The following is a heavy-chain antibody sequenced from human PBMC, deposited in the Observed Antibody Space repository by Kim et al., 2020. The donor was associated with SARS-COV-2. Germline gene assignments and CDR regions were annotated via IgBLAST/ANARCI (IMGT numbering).Heavy chain of an antibody. Sequence: STNYNPSLKSRVTISVDTSKNQFSLKLSSVTAADTAVYYCARDLGSSVDYWGQGTLVTVSS. V-gene: IGHV4-59*01. CDR3: ARDLGSSVDY. CDR2: ST. D-gene: IGHD6-13*01. J-gene: IGHJ4*02.